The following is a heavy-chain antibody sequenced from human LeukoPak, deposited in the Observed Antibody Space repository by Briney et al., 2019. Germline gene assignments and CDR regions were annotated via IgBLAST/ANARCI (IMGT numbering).Heavy chain of an antibody. Sequence: TGGSLRLSCAASGFTFSNYWMTWVRQAPGKGLEWVANINLDGNEVHYVDSLKDRFAISRDNARNSLYLQMNSLRAEDTAVYYCASGRHDFVHWGHGTLVTVSS. J-gene: IGHJ4*01. D-gene: IGHD3-16*01. CDR1: GFTFSNYW. CDR3: ASGRHDFVH. CDR2: INLDGNEV. V-gene: IGHV3-7*01.